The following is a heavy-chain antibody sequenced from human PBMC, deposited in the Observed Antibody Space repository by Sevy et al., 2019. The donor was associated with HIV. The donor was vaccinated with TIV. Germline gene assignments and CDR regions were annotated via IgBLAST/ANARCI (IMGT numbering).Heavy chain of an antibody. V-gene: IGHV3-21*01. Sequence: GGSLRLSCAASGFTIRTYNMNWVRQAPGKGLEWVSSISSSSTYIYYADSVKGRFTISRDNAKNSLYLQMSSLRAEDTAVYYCARDLVIPASSDYFYYGMDVWGQGTTVTVSS. J-gene: IGHJ6*02. CDR1: GFTIRTYN. CDR3: ARDLVIPASSDYFYYGMDV. D-gene: IGHD2-15*01. CDR2: ISSSSTYI.